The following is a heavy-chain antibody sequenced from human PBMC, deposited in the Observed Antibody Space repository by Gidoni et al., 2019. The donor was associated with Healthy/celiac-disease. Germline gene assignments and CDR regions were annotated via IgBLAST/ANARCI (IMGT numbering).Heavy chain of an antibody. V-gene: IGHV3-30*18. D-gene: IGHD6-19*01. CDR1: GFTFSSYG. CDR2: ISYDGSNK. J-gene: IGHJ4*02. Sequence: QVQLVESGGGVVQPGRSLRLSCAASGFTFSSYGMHWVRQAPGKGLEWVAVISYDGSNKNYADSVWGRFTISRDNSKNTLSLQMNSLRAEDTAVYFCAKEQSSSGWSTSPGDYWGQGTLVTVSS. CDR3: AKEQSSSGWSTSPGDY.